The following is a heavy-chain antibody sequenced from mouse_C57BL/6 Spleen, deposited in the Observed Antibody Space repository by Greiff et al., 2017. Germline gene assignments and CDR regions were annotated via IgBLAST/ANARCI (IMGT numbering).Heavy chain of an antibody. CDR1: GYTFTSYT. Sequence: QVQLQQSGAELARPGASVKMSCKASGYTFTSYTMHWVKQRPGQGLEWIGYINPSSGYTKYNQKFKDKATLAADKSSSTAYMQLSSLTSEDSAVYYWARAGGDYAMDYWGQGTSVTVSS. D-gene: IGHD4-1*01. V-gene: IGHV1-4*01. CDR2: INPSSGYT. CDR3: ARAGGDYAMDY. J-gene: IGHJ4*01.